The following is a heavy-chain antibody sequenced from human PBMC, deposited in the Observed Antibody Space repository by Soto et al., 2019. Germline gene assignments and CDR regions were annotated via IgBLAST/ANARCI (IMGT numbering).Heavy chain of an antibody. D-gene: IGHD1-7*01. Sequence: RASVKVSCKASGYTFTSYAMHWVRQAPGQRLEWMGWINAGNGNTKYSQKFQGRVTITRDTSASTAYMELSSLRSEDTAVYYCARVYWNYRNYGMDVWGQGTTVTVSS. J-gene: IGHJ6*02. CDR3: ARVYWNYRNYGMDV. V-gene: IGHV1-3*01. CDR1: GYTFTSYA. CDR2: INAGNGNT.